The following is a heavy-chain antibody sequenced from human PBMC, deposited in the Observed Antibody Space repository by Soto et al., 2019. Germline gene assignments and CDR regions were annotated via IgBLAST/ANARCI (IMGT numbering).Heavy chain of an antibody. V-gene: IGHV4-4*07. CDR1: GDSMTKYY. CDR3: ARTVGAAYYFDF. J-gene: IGHJ4*02. D-gene: IGHD1-26*01. CDR2: IYTSGST. Sequence: QVQLQESGPGLVKPSETLSLTCTVSGDSMTKYYWRWIRQPAGKGLEWIGRIYTSGSTNYNPSLKSRFTMSIDTSNNHFSLNLKSVTAADTAVYYCARTVGAAYYFDFWGQGALVTVSS.